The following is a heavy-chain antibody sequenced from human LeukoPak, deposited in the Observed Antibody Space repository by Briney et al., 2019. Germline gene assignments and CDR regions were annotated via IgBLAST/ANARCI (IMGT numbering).Heavy chain of an antibody. V-gene: IGHV3-9*01. Sequence: PGGSLRLSCAASGFTFGDYAMHWVRQAPGKGLEWVSGISWNGGSIGYADSVRGRFTISRDNAKNSLYLQMNRLRAEDTALYYCAKSQPTDYYYYSMDVWGKGTTVTVSS. CDR2: ISWNGGSI. J-gene: IGHJ6*03. CDR3: AKSQPTDYYYYSMDV. CDR1: GFTFGDYA. D-gene: IGHD1-14*01.